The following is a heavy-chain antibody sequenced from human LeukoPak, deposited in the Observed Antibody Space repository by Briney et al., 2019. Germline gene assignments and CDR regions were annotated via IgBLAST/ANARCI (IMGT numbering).Heavy chain of an antibody. CDR1: GFTFISYG. V-gene: IGHV3-30*02. D-gene: IGHD4-17*01. J-gene: IGHJ4*02. CDR3: AKDPDYGDYLGY. CDR2: IRYDGSNK. Sequence: GGSLRLSCAASGFTFISYGMHWVRQAPGKGLEWVTFIRYDGSNKYYADSVKGRFIISRDNSKNTLYLQMNSLRAEDTAVYYCAKDPDYGDYLGYWGQGTLVTVSS.